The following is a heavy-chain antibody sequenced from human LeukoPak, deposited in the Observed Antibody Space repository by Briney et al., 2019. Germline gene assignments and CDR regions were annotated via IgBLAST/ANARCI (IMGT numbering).Heavy chain of an antibody. D-gene: IGHD3-22*01. CDR3: ARRTYYYDSSGYSGAFDI. Sequence: PSETLSLTCTVSGGSISSSSYYWGWIRQPPGKGLEWIGSIYYSGSTYYNPSLKSRVTISVDTSKNQFSLKLSSVTAADTAAYYCARRTYYYDSSGYSGAFDIWGQGTMVTVSS. CDR2: IYYSGST. CDR1: GGSISSSSYY. J-gene: IGHJ3*02. V-gene: IGHV4-39*07.